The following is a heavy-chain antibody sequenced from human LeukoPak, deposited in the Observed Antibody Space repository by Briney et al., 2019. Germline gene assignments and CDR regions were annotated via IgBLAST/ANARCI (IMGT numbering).Heavy chain of an antibody. CDR3: ARDPGFGGYFDY. CDR2: FSAYNGNT. CDR1: GSTCTIYG. Sequence: ASVKVSCKAAGSTCTIYGISWVRQSPGQGLEWMGGFSAYNGNTDYAHKLQGRSTMTTATYTSTAYMELRSMRSDATAVYYCARDPGFGGYFDYWGQGTLVTVSS. D-gene: IGHD3-10*01. J-gene: IGHJ4*02. V-gene: IGHV1-18*01.